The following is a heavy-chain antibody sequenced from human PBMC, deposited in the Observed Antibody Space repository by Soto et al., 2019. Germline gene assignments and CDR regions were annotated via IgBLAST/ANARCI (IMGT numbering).Heavy chain of an antibody. D-gene: IGHD1-1*01. Sequence: ASVKVSCKASGYTFTGYYMHWVRQAPGQGLEWMGWINPNSGGTNYAQKFQGWVTMTRDTSISTAYMELSRLRSDDTAVYYCARDPGDNWNETYYYGMDVWGQGTTVTVSS. CDR1: GYTFTGYY. V-gene: IGHV1-2*04. J-gene: IGHJ6*02. CDR2: INPNSGGT. CDR3: ARDPGDNWNETYYYGMDV.